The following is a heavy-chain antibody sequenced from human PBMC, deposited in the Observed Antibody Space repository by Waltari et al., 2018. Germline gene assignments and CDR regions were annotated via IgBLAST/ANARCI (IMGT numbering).Heavy chain of an antibody. CDR2: NNDSGIT. J-gene: IGHJ6*02. V-gene: IGHV4-34*01. CDR1: GWSFSGSY. CDR3: AREDGGGMDV. Sequence: QVQLQQWGAGLLTPSATLSLTCAVYGWSFSGSYWSWIRQPPGKGLEWIGENNDSGITNDKPSLKSRVPISVDTSKNQFSLKLSSVTAADTAVYYCAREDGGGMDVWGQGTTVTVSS.